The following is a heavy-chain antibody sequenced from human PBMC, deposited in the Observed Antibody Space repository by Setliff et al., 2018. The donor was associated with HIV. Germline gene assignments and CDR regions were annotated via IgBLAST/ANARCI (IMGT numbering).Heavy chain of an antibody. CDR3: AVQVSKSYTFWGFDP. CDR1: GGSISSSSYY. D-gene: IGHD4-4*01. J-gene: IGHJ5*02. CDR2: IYYSGST. Sequence: SETLSLTCTVSGGSISSSSYYWGWIRQPPGKGLEWIGSIYYSGSTYYNPSLKSRVTISVDTSKNQFSLKLSSVTAADTAVYYCAVQVSKSYTFWGFDPWGQGTLVTVSS. V-gene: IGHV4-39*01.